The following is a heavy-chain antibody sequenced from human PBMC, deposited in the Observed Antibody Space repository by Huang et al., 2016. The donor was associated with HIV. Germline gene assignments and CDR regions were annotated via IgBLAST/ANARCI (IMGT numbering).Heavy chain of an antibody. Sequence: EVQFVESGGGLVKPGRSLRLSCTASGFTFGNYGMSWFRQAPGKGREWGGLLRSKDSSATTEYAASVKVRFTISRDDSKSIAYLQMNSLKPEDTAVYYCTRDSVYPNYYDGSGFYFDYWGQGTLVTVSS. V-gene: IGHV3-49*05. J-gene: IGHJ4*02. CDR3: TRDSVYPNYYDGSGFYFDY. CDR2: LRSKDSSATT. CDR1: GFTFGNYG. D-gene: IGHD3-22*01.